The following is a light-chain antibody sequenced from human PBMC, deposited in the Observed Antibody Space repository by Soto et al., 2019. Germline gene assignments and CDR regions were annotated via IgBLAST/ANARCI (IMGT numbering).Light chain of an antibody. J-gene: IGKJ1*01. V-gene: IGKV3-15*01. Sequence: EIVMTQSPATLSVSPGERATLSCRASQSVSSNLSWNQQNPGQAPSLLIHGASTRATGIPARFSGSGSGTDFTLNISSLQSEDFAVYYCQQYKNCHRTFGQGTKVEIK. CDR3: QQYKNCHRT. CDR2: GAS. CDR1: QSVSSN.